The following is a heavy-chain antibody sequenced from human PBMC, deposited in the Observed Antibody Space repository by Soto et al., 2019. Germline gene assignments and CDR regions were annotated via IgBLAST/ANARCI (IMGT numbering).Heavy chain of an antibody. V-gene: IGHV3-74*03. CDR1: ECCFSSWW. CDR3: ARVETCSSTSCYSVFDY. D-gene: IGHD2-2*01. J-gene: IGHJ4*02. Sequence: GVSLPLAWGACECCFSSWWMHCVIQAHGNGLGWVSRINSDGSSTTYADSVKGRFTISRDNAKNTLYLQMNSLRAEDTAVYYCARVETCSSTSCYSVFDYWGQGTLVTVSS. CDR2: INSDGSST.